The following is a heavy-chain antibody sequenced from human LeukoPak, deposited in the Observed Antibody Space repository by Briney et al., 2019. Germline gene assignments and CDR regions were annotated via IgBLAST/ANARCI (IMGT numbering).Heavy chain of an antibody. V-gene: IGHV1-69*04. J-gene: IGHJ4*02. CDR2: IIPILGIA. CDR3: AGQLRIAVAGTGGVYFDY. Sequence: SVTVSCKASGGTFSSYAISWVRQAPGQGLEWMGRIIPILGIANYAQKFQGRVTITADKSTSTAYMELSSLRSEDTAVYYCAGQLRIAVAGTGGVYFDYWGQGTLVTVSS. D-gene: IGHD6-19*01. CDR1: GGTFSSYA.